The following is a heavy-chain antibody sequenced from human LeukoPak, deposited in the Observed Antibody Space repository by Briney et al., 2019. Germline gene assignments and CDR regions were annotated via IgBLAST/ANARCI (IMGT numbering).Heavy chain of an antibody. CDR1: GFIFSSYG. V-gene: IGHV3-21*01. J-gene: IGHJ6*02. CDR2: ISSISNT. D-gene: IGHD3-10*01. Sequence: GGSLRLSCAASGFIFSSYGMIWVRQAPGKGPEWVSSISSISNTHYADSVKGRFTISRDNPKNTLYLQMNSLRAEDTAVYYCAKDIPLWFGDPRRGMDVWGQGTTVTVSS. CDR3: AKDIPLWFGDPRRGMDV.